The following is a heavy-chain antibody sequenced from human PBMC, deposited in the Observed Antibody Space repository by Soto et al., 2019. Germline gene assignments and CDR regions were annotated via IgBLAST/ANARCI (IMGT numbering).Heavy chain of an antibody. CDR2: MYYSGST. CDR1: GGSVSSGRNY. J-gene: IGHJ6*02. CDR3: ARGSHCGGDCYSGYYYYYGMDV. D-gene: IGHD2-21*02. Sequence: SETLSLTCTVSGGSVSSGRNYWNWIRQPPGKGLEWIGYMYYSGSTNYNPSLKSRVTISVDTSRNQFSLKLTSVTAADTAVYYCARGSHCGGDCYSGYYYYYGMDVWGQGTTVTVSS. V-gene: IGHV4-61*01.